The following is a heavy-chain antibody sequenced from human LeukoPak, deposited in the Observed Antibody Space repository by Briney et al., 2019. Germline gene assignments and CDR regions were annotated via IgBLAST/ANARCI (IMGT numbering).Heavy chain of an antibody. D-gene: IGHD4-17*01. CDR3: AKRTVSTTAGDY. CDR2: ISGSGGST. Sequence: PGGSLGLSCAASGFTFSSYAMSWVRQAPGKGLEWVSAISGSGGSTYYADSVKGRFTISRDNSKNTLYLQMNSLRAEDTAVYYCAKRTVSTTAGDYWGQGTLVTVSS. CDR1: GFTFSSYA. J-gene: IGHJ4*02. V-gene: IGHV3-23*01.